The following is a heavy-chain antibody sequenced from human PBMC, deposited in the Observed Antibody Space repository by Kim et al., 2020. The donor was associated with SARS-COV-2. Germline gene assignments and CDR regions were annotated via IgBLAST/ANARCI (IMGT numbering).Heavy chain of an antibody. CDR1: GGSFSGYY. CDR3: AREVEGSGSGIDYYFDY. Sequence: SETLSLTCAVYGGSFSGYYWSWIRQPPGKGLEWIGEINHSGSTNYNPSLKSRVTISVDTSKNQFSLKLSSVTAADTAVYYCAREVEGSGSGIDYYFDYWG. CDR2: INHSGST. J-gene: IGHJ4*01. V-gene: IGHV4-34*01. D-gene: IGHD3-10*01.